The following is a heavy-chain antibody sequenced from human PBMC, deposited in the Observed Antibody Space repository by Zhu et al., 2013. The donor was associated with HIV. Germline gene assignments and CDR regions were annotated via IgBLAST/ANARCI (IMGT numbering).Heavy chain of an antibody. V-gene: IGHV1-69*01. CDR1: GGTFSNYA. CDR3: AKVQYYYEGSGPNDY. Sequence: QVQLVQSGAEVKKPGSSVKVSCKATGGTFSNYAITWVRQAPGQGLEWMGGIINIFGTTDYAQKFQGRLTITADESTSTAYMELSSLRSEDTAVYYCAKVQYYYEGSGPNDYWGQGTLVTVSS. J-gene: IGHJ4*02. CDR2: IINIFGTT. D-gene: IGHD3-22*01.